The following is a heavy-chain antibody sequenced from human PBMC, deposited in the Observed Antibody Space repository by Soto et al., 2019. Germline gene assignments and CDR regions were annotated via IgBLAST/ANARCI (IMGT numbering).Heavy chain of an antibody. CDR2: IIPIFGTA. V-gene: IGHV1-69*01. J-gene: IGHJ4*02. CDR3: AIHTHLGPLVVVPAANYFDY. CDR1: GGTFSSYA. D-gene: IGHD2-2*01. Sequence: QVQLVQSGAEVKKPGSSVKVSCKASGGTFSSYAISWVRQAPGQGLEWMGGIIPIFGTANYAHKFQGRVTITADESTSTAYMELSSLRSEDTAVYYCAIHTHLGPLVVVPAANYFDYWGQGTLVTVSS.